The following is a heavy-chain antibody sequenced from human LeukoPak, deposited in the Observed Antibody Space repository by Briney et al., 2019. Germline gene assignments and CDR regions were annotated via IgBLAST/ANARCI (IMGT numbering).Heavy chain of an antibody. J-gene: IGHJ6*02. V-gene: IGHV4-30-2*01. CDR2: IYRSGST. Sequence: SQTLSLTCAVSGGSISSGGYSWSWIRQPPGKGLEWIGYIYRSGSTYYNPSLKSRVTISVDRSKNQFSLKLSSVTAADTAVYYCARDRLYSSVYYYGMDVWGQGTTVTVSS. D-gene: IGHD6-25*01. CDR1: GGSISSGGYS. CDR3: ARDRLYSSVYYYGMDV.